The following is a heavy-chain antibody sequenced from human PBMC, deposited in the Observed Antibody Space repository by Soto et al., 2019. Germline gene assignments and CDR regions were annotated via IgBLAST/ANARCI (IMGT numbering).Heavy chain of an antibody. CDR3: ARISGYDSYYYYGMDV. Sequence: SETLSLTCTVSGGSISSGDYYWSWIRQPPGKGLEWIGYIYYSGSTYYNPSLKSRVTISVDTSKNQFSLKLSSVTAADTAVYYCARISGYDSYYYYGMDVWGQETTVTVSS. V-gene: IGHV4-30-4*01. CDR1: GGSISSGDYY. D-gene: IGHD5-12*01. J-gene: IGHJ6*02. CDR2: IYYSGST.